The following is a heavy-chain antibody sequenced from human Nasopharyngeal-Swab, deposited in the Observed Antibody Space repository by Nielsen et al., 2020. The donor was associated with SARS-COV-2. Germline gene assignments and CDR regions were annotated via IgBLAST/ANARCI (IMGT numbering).Heavy chain of an antibody. V-gene: IGHV3-30-3*01. CDR2: ISYDGSNK. CDR1: GFTFSSSA. D-gene: IGHD3-22*01. Sequence: GESLKISCAASGFTFSSSAMHWVRQAPGKGLEWVAVISYDGSNKYFADSVKGRFTISRDNSKNTLYLQMNSLRAEDTAVYYCASPSLDSSGYYYGFHYWGRGTLVTVSS. J-gene: IGHJ4*02. CDR3: ASPSLDSSGYYYGFHY.